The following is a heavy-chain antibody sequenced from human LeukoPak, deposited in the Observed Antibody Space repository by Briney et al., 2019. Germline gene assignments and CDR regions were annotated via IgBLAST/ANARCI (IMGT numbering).Heavy chain of an antibody. Sequence: GGSLRLSCAASGFTFSSYAMSWVRQAPGKGLEWVSAISGSGGSTYYADSVKGRFTISRDNSKNTLYLQMNSLRAEDTAVYHCAKDVERAPKLIDYWGQGTLVTVSS. D-gene: IGHD5-24*01. CDR1: GFTFSSYA. CDR2: ISGSGGST. CDR3: AKDVERAPKLIDY. J-gene: IGHJ4*02. V-gene: IGHV3-23*01.